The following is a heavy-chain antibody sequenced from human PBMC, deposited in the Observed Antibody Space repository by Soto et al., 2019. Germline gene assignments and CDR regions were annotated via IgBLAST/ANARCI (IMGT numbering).Heavy chain of an antibody. J-gene: IGHJ5*01. D-gene: IGHD2-2*01. CDR3: VRDQKYFRVNGSWFDS. CDR1: GYTSADFG. Sequence: QVQLMQSGTEVKKPGASVTVSCKASGYTSADFGISWVRQAPGQGLEWMGWVSGNNGASNPAPKVQGRITMTLDTYTGVSYMALRSLRSDDTAIYYCVRDQKYFRVNGSWFDSWGQGTLVSVSS. CDR2: VSGNNGAS. V-gene: IGHV1-18*04.